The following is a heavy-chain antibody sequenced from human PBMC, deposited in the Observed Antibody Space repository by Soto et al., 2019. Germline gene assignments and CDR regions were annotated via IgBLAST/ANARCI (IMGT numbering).Heavy chain of an antibody. CDR3: ARDPGVGFGEKGNYFDY. V-gene: IGHV4-39*07. J-gene: IGHJ4*02. Sequence: SETLSLTCTVSGGSISSSSYYWGWIRQPPGKGLEWIGGIYYSGSTYYNPSLKSRVTISVDTSKNQFSLKLSSVTAADTAVYYCARDPGVGFGEKGNYFDYWGQGTLVTVSS. D-gene: IGHD3-10*01. CDR2: IYYSGST. CDR1: GGSISSSSYY.